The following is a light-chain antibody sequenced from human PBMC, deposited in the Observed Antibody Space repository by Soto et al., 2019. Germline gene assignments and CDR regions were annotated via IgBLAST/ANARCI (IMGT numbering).Light chain of an antibody. J-gene: IGLJ2*01. CDR1: TSDVGAYNY. CDR3: TSYRSTTTPVV. CDR2: EVT. Sequence: QSALTQPASVSGSPGQSITISCTGTTSDVGAYNYVSWYQQHPGNAPKLMIYEVTNRPSGVSNRFSGSKSGNTASLTISGLQAEDEVDYYCTSYRSTTTPVVFGGGTKVTVL. V-gene: IGLV2-14*01.